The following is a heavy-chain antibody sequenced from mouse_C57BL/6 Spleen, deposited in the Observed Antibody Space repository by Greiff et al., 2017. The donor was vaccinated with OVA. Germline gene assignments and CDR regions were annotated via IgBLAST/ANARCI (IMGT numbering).Heavy chain of an antibody. CDR1: GYTFPSYW. J-gene: IGHJ2*01. CDR3: ARWEGLRRVFDY. D-gene: IGHD2-2*01. V-gene: IGHV1-52*01. CDR2: IDPSDSET. Sequence: QVQLQQPGAELVRPGSSVKLSCKASGYTFPSYWMHWVKQRPIQGLEWIGNIDPSDSETHYNQKFKDKATLTVDKSSSTAYMQLSSLTSEDSAVYYCARWEGLRRVFDYWGQGTTLTVSS.